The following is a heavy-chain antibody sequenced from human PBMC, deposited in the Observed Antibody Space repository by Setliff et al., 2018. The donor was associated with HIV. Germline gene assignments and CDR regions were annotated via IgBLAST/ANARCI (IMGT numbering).Heavy chain of an antibody. J-gene: IGHJ4*02. D-gene: IGHD4-17*01. Sequence: PGGSLRLSCAASGFTFSDYYMSWIRQAPGKGLEWVSYISSSASTTYYADSVKGRVTISRDNAKNSLYLKMNSLRDEDTAVYYCARDLSRSADYGVFDSWGQGTPVTVSS. CDR1: GFTFSDYY. CDR2: ISSSASTT. V-gene: IGHV3-11*04. CDR3: ARDLSRSADYGVFDS.